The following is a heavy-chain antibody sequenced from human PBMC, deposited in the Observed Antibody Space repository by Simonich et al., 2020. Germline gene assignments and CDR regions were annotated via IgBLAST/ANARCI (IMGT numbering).Heavy chain of an antibody. V-gene: IGHV1-2*02. D-gene: IGHD3-10*01. CDR1: GYTFTGYY. CDR2: INPNSGGT. CDR3: ARVVRGSGSYYNYYYYYMDV. Sequence: QVQLVQSGAEVKKPGASVKVSCKASGYTFTGYYMHWVRQAPGQGLELMGWINPNSGGTNYAQKVQGRVTMTRDTSISTAYMELSRLRSDDTAVYYCARVVRGSGSYYNYYYYYMDVWGKGTTVTVSS. J-gene: IGHJ6*03.